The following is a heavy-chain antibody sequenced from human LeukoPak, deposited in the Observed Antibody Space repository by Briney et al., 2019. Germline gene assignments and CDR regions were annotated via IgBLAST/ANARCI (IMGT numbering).Heavy chain of an antibody. J-gene: IGHJ3*02. CDR1: GYTFTSYY. Sequence: ASVKVSCKASGYTFTSYYMHWVRQAPGQGLEWMGIINPSGGSTSYAQKFQGSVTMTRDTSTSTVYMELSSLRSEDTAVYYCARVKPNYYDSSAYGTFDIWGQGTMVTVSS. V-gene: IGHV1-46*01. D-gene: IGHD3-22*01. CDR2: INPSGGST. CDR3: ARVKPNYYDSSAYGTFDI.